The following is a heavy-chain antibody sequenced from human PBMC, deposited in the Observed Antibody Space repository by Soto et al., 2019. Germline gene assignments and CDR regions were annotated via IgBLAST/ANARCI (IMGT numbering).Heavy chain of an antibody. J-gene: IGHJ6*04. CDR3: AGDEVRGVIIPRYYYYGMDV. Sequence: VSVKVSCKASGYTFTSYDINWVRQATGQGLEWMGRISAYNGNTNYAQKLQGRVTMTTDTTTSTAYMELRSLRSDDTAVYYCAGDEVRGVIIPRYYYYGMDVWGEGTTVTVSS. D-gene: IGHD3-10*01. CDR2: ISAYNGNT. CDR1: GYTFTSYD. V-gene: IGHV1-18*01.